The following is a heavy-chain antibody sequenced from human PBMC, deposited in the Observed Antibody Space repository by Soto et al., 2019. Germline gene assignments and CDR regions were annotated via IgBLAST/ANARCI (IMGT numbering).Heavy chain of an antibody. CDR3: ARGEYSSSWYFLDY. D-gene: IGHD6-13*01. Sequence: SETLSLTCTVSGGSISSGGYYWSWIRQHPGKGLEWIGYIYYSGSTYYNPSLKSRVTIPVDTSKNQFSLKLSSVTAADTAVYYCARGEYSSSWYFLDYWGQGTLVTVSS. J-gene: IGHJ4*02. CDR2: IYYSGST. V-gene: IGHV4-31*03. CDR1: GGSISSGGYY.